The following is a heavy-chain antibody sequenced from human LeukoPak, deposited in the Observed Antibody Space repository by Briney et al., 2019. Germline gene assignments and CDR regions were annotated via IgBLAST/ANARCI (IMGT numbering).Heavy chain of an antibody. CDR2: ISDSAGTT. CDR3: AKSYYYGSGDYSLTAFDI. Sequence: GGSLRLSCTASGFTFSRYDTSWVRQAPGKGLEWVSGISDSAGTTYHADSVKGRFSISRDSSKNTLNLQMNSLRAEDTAVYYCAKSYYYGSGDYSLTAFDIWGQGTMVTVSS. CDR1: GFTFSRYD. V-gene: IGHV3-23*01. D-gene: IGHD3-10*01. J-gene: IGHJ3*02.